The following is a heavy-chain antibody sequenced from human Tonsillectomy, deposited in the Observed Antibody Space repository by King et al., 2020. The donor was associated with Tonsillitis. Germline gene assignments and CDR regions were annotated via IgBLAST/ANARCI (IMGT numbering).Heavy chain of an antibody. CDR2: SYYSGST. CDR3: ARVLFSSTSADAFDI. Sequence: VQLQESGPGLVKPSQTLSLTCKVSGGPISSGGYYWSWIRQHPGKGLEWIGYSYYSGSTYYNPSLKSRVTISVDTSKNHFSLKLSSVTAADTAVYYCARVLFSSTSADAFDIWGQGTLVAVSS. V-gene: IGHV4-31*03. J-gene: IGHJ3*02. CDR1: GGPISSGGYY. D-gene: IGHD2-2*01.